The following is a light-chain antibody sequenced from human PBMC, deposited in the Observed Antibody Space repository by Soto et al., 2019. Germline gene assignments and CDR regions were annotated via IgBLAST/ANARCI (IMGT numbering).Light chain of an antibody. J-gene: IGLJ3*02. CDR1: SSDVGSYNY. CDR2: EVS. CDR3: SSYASSYTPKV. V-gene: IGLV2-14*01. Sequence: QSVLTQPASVSGSPGQSITISCTGTSSDVGSYNYVSWYQQHPGKAPKLMIYEVSNRPSGVSNRFSGSKSGNTASLTISGLQAEDEADYYCSSYASSYTPKVFGGGTQLTVL.